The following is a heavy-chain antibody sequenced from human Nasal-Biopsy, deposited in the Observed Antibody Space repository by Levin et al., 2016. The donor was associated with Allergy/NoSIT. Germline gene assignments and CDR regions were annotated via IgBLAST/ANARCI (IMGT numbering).Heavy chain of an antibody. J-gene: IGHJ4*02. CDR3: ARDTRGALDY. Sequence: GGSLRLSCAASGFIFSSSWMAWVRQAPGKGLEWVANIKQDASEKHYVDSVKGRFTISRDNAKNSLYLQMNSLRVEDTAVYYCARDTRGALDYWGQGSLVTVSS. CDR2: IKQDASEK. D-gene: IGHD1-26*01. CDR1: GFIFSSSW. V-gene: IGHV3-7*03.